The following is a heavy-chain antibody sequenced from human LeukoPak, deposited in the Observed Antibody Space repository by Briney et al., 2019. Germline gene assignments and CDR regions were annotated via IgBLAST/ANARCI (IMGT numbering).Heavy chain of an antibody. J-gene: IGHJ1*01. V-gene: IGHV4-31*03. D-gene: IGHD2-8*01. Sequence: SETLSLTCTVSGGSISSGGYYWSWIRQHPGKGLEWIGYIYYSGSTYYNPSLKSRVTISVDTSKNQFSLKLSSVTAADTAVYYCAREVVRAEYFQHWGQGTLVTVSS. CDR1: GGSISSGGYY. CDR2: IYYSGST. CDR3: AREVVRAEYFQH.